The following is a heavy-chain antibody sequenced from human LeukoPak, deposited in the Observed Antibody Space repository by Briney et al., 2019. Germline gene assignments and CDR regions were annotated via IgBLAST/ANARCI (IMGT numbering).Heavy chain of an antibody. CDR3: ARDLLNEGNHLDY. Sequence: SQTLSLTCTVSGGSISSGDYYWSWIRQPPGKGLEWIGYIYYSGSTYYNPSLKSRVTISVDTSKNQFSLKLSSVTAADTAEYYCARDLLNEGNHLDYWGQGTLVTVSS. CDR2: IYYSGST. CDR1: GGSISSGDYY. V-gene: IGHV4-30-4*01. J-gene: IGHJ4*02. D-gene: IGHD4-23*01.